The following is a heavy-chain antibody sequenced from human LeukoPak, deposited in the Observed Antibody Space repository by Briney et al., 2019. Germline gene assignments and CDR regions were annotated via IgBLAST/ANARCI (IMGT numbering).Heavy chain of an antibody. Sequence: GGSLRLSPAAPRFTFNTYAMNSVRQAPGKRLECGSGISGSAGSTYYADSVKGRFTISRDNSKNTLYLQMHSLRAEDTAVYYCAREGTNWNDGRFDYWGQGTLVTVSS. V-gene: IGHV3-23*01. CDR1: RFTFNTYA. CDR3: AREGTNWNDGRFDY. D-gene: IGHD1-1*01. CDR2: ISGSAGST. J-gene: IGHJ4*02.